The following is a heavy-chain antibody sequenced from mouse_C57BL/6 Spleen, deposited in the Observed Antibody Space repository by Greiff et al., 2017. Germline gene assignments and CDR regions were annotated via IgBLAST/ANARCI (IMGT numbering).Heavy chain of an antibody. D-gene: IGHD2-1*01. Sequence: QVQLQPSGAELVRPGASVTLSCKASGYTFPDYEMHWVKQTPVHGLEWIGAIDPETGGTAYNQKIKGKAILTADKSSSTAYMELRSLTSEDSAVYYCTRENGNYASWFAYRGQGTLVTVSA. V-gene: IGHV1-15*01. CDR2: IDPETGGT. J-gene: IGHJ3*01. CDR3: TRENGNYASWFAY. CDR1: GYTFPDYE.